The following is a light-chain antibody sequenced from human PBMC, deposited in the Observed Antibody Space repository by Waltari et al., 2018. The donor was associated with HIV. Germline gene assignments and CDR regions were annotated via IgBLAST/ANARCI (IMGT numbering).Light chain of an antibody. J-gene: IGKJ1*01. Sequence: EIVLTQSPGTLSLSPGDTATLSCMTSETLKSTYLGGYQQHRDRPPRLLIYGASTRAPGIPDRFSGSGSGTEFNLTINGLEPEEFAVYYCHQYGSSFWTFGQGTKVEVK. CDR3: HQYGSSFWT. CDR1: ETLKSTY. CDR2: GAS. V-gene: IGKV3-20*01.